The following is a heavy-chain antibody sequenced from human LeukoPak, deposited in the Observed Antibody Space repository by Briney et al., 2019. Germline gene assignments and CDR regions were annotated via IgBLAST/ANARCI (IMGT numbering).Heavy chain of an antibody. CDR2: IYTSGIT. CDR3: AREDYYDSSGFYYFDY. V-gene: IGHV4-4*07. D-gene: IGHD3-22*01. Sequence: PSETLSLTCTVSGGSISSYYWSWIRQPAGKGLEWIGRIYTSGITNYNPSLKSRVTISVDKSKNQFSLKLSSVTAADTAVYYCAREDYYDSSGFYYFDYWGQGTLVTVSS. CDR1: GGSISSYY. J-gene: IGHJ4*02.